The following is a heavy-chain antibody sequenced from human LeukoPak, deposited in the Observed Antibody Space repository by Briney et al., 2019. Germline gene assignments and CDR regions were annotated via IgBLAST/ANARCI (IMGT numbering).Heavy chain of an antibody. CDR2: ISSSSTDT. J-gene: IGHJ4*02. Sequence: PGGSLRLSCAASGFTFSDYYMSWIRQAPGKGLEWVSYISSSSTDTNYADSVKGRFTISRDNAKNSLYLQMNSLRAEDTAVYYCARVSSIAAAGTTDYWGQGTLVTVSS. D-gene: IGHD6-13*01. CDR3: ARVSSIAAAGTTDY. V-gene: IGHV3-11*06. CDR1: GFTFSDYY.